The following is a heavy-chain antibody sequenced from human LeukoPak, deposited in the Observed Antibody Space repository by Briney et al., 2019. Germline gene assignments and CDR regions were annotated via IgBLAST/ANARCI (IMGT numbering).Heavy chain of an antibody. V-gene: IGHV3-43*01. J-gene: IGHJ4*02. CDR1: GFTFDDYT. CDR3: AKEVSYDCSGYYSGVLDY. D-gene: IGHD3-22*01. Sequence: GGSLRLSCAASGFTFDDYTMHWVRQAPGKGLEWVSLNSWDGGSTYYADSVKGRFTISRDNSKNSLYLPMNSLRTEDTALYYCAKEVSYDCSGYYSGVLDYWGQGTLVSVSS. CDR2: NSWDGGST.